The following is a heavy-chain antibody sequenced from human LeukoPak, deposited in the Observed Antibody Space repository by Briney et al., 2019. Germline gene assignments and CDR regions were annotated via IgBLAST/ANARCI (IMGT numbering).Heavy chain of an antibody. CDR1: GFTFTNYW. CDR2: IKQDGSEK. J-gene: IGHJ4*02. CDR3: ARGGGDFWSAYYSGYYFDY. V-gene: IGHV3-7*01. Sequence: GGSLRLSCAASGFTFTNYWMSWVRQAPGKGLEWVANIKQDGSEKCHVDSVKGRFTISRDNAKSSLYLQMNSLRAEDTAVYYCARGGGDFWSAYYSGYYFDYWGQGTLVTVSS. D-gene: IGHD3-3*01.